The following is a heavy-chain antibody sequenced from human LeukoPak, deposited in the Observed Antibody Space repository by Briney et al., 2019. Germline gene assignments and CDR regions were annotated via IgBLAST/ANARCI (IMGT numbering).Heavy chain of an antibody. J-gene: IGHJ4*02. D-gene: IGHD3-22*01. CDR3: ARGSEDSSGYSFDY. CDR2: MYYSGST. Sequence: PSETLSLTCTVSGGSISSYYWSSIRQPPGKGLEWIGYMYYSGSTNYNPSLRSRVTILVDTSKNQFSLNLSSVTAADTAVNYCARGSEDSSGYSFDYWGQGTLVTVSS. CDR1: GGSISSYY. V-gene: IGHV4-59*01.